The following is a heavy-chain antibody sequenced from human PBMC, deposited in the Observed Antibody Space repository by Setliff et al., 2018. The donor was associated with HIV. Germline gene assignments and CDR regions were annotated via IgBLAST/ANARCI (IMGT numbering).Heavy chain of an antibody. CDR2: MYTSGHVHTAGDI. V-gene: IGHV4-4*08. Sequence: PSETLSLTCTVSGASLSNYYWSWIRQSPGKGLEWIGYMYTSGHVHTAGDIDYAPSTRSRVIISVDTSQNQFSLHLKSVTAADTAVYYCTRGRDHAFDIWGQGAMVTVSS. J-gene: IGHJ3*02. CDR1: GASLSNYY. CDR3: TRGRDHAFDI.